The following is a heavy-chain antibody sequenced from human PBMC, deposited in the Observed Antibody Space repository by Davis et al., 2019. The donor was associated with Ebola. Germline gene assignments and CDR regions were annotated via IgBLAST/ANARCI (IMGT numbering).Heavy chain of an antibody. CDR3: ARFVSSGYDNHNWFDP. V-gene: IGHV1-69*05. CDR1: GGTFSSYA. J-gene: IGHJ5*02. Sequence: SVKVSCKASGGTFSSYAISWVRQAPGQGLEWMGGIIPIFGTANYAQKFQGRVTMTRNTSISTAYMELSSLRSEDTAVYYCARFVSSGYDNHNWFDPWGQGTLVTVSS. CDR2: IIPIFGTA. D-gene: IGHD5-12*01.